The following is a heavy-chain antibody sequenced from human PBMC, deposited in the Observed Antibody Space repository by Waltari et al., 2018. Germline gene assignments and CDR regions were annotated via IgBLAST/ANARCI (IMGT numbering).Heavy chain of an antibody. Sequence: EVQLLESGGGLVQPGGSLRLSCAASGFTFSSYALSWVRQAPGKGLEWDSVIYSGGSTYYADSVKGRFTISRDNSKNTLYLQMNSLRAEDTAVYYCAKSRYYDSSGYPQIWGQGTMVTVSS. V-gene: IGHV3-23*03. CDR3: AKSRYYDSSGYPQI. D-gene: IGHD3-22*01. CDR1: GFTFSSYA. CDR2: IYSGGST. J-gene: IGHJ3*02.